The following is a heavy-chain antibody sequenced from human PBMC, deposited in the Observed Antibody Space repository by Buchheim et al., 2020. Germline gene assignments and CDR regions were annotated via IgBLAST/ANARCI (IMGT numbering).Heavy chain of an antibody. CDR1: GFSFSTYA. D-gene: IGHD1-26*01. CDR3: AKKGLGRYVDYFDH. CDR2: ISGSGGST. V-gene: IGHV3-23*01. Sequence: EVQVLESGGGLAQPGGSLRLSCAASGFSFSTYAMHWVRQAPGKGLEWVSVISGSGGSTYYADSVKVRFSISRDNSKNILYLEMNSLRAEDTAVYYCAKKGLGRYVDYFDHWGQGTL. J-gene: IGHJ4*02.